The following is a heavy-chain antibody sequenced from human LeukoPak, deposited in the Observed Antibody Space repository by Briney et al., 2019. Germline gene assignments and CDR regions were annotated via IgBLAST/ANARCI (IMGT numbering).Heavy chain of an antibody. J-gene: IGHJ1*01. CDR1: GFTFSGSA. V-gene: IGHV3-73*01. CDR3: SRPHPDCTGGVCFWD. D-gene: IGHD2-8*02. CDR2: IRSEANSYAT. Sequence: GGSLKLSCAASGFTFSGSAIHWVRQASGKGLEWVGRIRSEANSYATAYAASVRGRFTISRDDSKNTAYLQMNSLKTEDIAVYYCSRPHPDCTGGVCFWDWGQGTLVTVSS.